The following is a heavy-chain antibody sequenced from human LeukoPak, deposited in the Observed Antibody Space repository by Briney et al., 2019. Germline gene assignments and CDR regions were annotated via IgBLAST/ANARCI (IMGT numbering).Heavy chain of an antibody. CDR1: AFTFSYYA. J-gene: IGHJ4*02. Sequence: GGSLRLSCAASAFTFSYYAMSWVRQAPGRGLEWVSAISGSGSTHYADSVKGRFTISRDNSKNTLYLQMNSLRGEDTAVYYCARDPSDGTKAFDDWGQGTLVTVSS. CDR3: ARDPSDGTKAFDD. V-gene: IGHV3-23*01. CDR2: ISGSGST.